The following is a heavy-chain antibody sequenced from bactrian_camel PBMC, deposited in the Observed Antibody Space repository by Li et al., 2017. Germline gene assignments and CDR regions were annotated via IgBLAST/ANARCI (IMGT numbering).Heavy chain of an antibody. CDR3: AALPAVVNSCLLGVKFNY. CDR2: MYRKGAA. D-gene: IGHD2*01. J-gene: IGHJ4*01. Sequence: HVQLVESGGGSVQAGGSLTLSCTYSEFSTSCIGWFRQAPGKEREGVAAMYRKGAAIYEDSVKGRFTISKDNAKNTLYLQMNSLKPEDSAMYYCAALPAVVNSCLLGVKFNYWGQGTQVTVS. V-gene: IGHV3S53*01. CDR1: EFSTSC.